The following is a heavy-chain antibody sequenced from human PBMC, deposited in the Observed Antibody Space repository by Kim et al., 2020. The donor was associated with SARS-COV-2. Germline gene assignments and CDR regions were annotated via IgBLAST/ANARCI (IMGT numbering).Heavy chain of an antibody. CDR2: ISGSGGST. D-gene: IGHD3-22*01. Sequence: GGSLRLSCAASGFTFSSYAMSWVRQAPGKGLEWVSAISGSGGSTYYADSVKGRFTISRDNSKNTLYLQMNSLRAEDTAVYYCAKASVVNYYDSSGYYDWGQGTLVTVSS. V-gene: IGHV3-23*01. CDR3: AKASVVNYYDSSGYYD. J-gene: IGHJ4*02. CDR1: GFTFSSYA.